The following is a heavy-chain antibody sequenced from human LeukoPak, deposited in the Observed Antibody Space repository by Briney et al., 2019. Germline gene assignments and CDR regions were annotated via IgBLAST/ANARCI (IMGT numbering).Heavy chain of an antibody. D-gene: IGHD3-22*01. CDR3: AAQSYYYDSSGYYPYFDY. Sequence: PSETLSLTCAVSGYSISGGYYWGWIRQPPGKGLEWIGSIYHSGSTYYNPSLKSRVTISVDTSKNQFSLKLSSVTAADTAVYYCAAQSYYYDSSGYYPYFDYWGQGTLVTVSS. CDR2: IYHSGST. J-gene: IGHJ4*02. CDR1: GYSISGGYY. V-gene: IGHV4-38-2*01.